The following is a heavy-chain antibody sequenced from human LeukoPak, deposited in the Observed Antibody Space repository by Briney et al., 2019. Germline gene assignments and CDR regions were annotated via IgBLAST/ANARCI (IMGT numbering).Heavy chain of an antibody. CDR3: ARERSMVRGVSWFDP. Sequence: SETLSLTCTVSGGSISSFYWSWIRQPPGKGLEWIGYIYYSGSTNYNPSPKSRVTILVDTSKNQFSLKLRSVTAADTAVYYCARERSMVRGVSWFDPWGQGTLVTVSS. V-gene: IGHV4-59*01. CDR2: IYYSGST. J-gene: IGHJ5*02. CDR1: GGSISSFY. D-gene: IGHD3-10*01.